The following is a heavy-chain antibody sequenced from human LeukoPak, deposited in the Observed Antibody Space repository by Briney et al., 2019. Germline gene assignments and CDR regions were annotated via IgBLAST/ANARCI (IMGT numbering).Heavy chain of an antibody. Sequence: GGSLRLSCAASGFTFSSYGMHWVRQAPGKGLEWVAVISYDGSNKYYADSVKGRFTISRDNSKNTLYLQMNSLRAEDTAVYYCAKGPTMVRGVIYYFDYWGQGTLVTVSS. V-gene: IGHV3-30*18. CDR1: GFTFSSYG. CDR2: ISYDGSNK. J-gene: IGHJ4*02. CDR3: AKGPTMVRGVIYYFDY. D-gene: IGHD3-10*01.